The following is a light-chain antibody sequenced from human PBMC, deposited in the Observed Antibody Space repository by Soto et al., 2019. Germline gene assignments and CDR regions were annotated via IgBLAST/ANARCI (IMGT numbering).Light chain of an antibody. V-gene: IGKV1-5*03. CDR1: QTISSW. CDR2: KAP. Sequence: DIQMTQSPSTLSASVGDRVTIPCRASQTISSWLAWYQQKPEKAPKLLIYKAPTLKSGVPSRFSGSGSGTEFTLTISSLQPDDFATYYCQHYNSYSEAFGQGTKVDI. J-gene: IGKJ1*01. CDR3: QHYNSYSEA.